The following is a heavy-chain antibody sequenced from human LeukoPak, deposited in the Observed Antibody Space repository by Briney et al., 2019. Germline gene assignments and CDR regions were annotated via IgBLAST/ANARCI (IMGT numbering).Heavy chain of an antibody. CDR1: GGSISSGGYS. CDR3: ARYDSGRLTFDY. Sequence: SETLSLTCAVSGGSISSGGYSWSWIRQPPGKGLEWIGYNYHSGSTYYNPSLKSRVTISVDRSKNQFSLKLSSVTAADTAVYYCARYDSGRLTFDYWGQGTLVTVSS. J-gene: IGHJ4*02. V-gene: IGHV4-30-2*01. CDR2: NYHSGST. D-gene: IGHD3-10*01.